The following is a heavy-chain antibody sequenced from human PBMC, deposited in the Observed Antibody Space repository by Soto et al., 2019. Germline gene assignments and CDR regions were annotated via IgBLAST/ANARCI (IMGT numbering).Heavy chain of an antibody. V-gene: IGHV4-31*03. CDR3: ASFYLAVAGTGRPRGSGYFQH. Sequence: QVQLQESGPGLVKPSQTLSLTCTVSGGSISSGGYYWSWIRQHPGKGLEWIGYIYYSGSTYYNPSLKSRVTISVDTSKNQFSLKLSSVTAADTAVYYCASFYLAVAGTGRPRGSGYFQHWGQGTLVTVSS. CDR1: GGSISSGGYY. D-gene: IGHD6-19*01. J-gene: IGHJ1*01. CDR2: IYYSGST.